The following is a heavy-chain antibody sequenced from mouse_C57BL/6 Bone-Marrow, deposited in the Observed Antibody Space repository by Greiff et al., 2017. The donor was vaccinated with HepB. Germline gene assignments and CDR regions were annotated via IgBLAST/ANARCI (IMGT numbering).Heavy chain of an antibody. D-gene: IGHD1-1*01. CDR2: IDPETGGT. J-gene: IGHJ1*03. CDR1: GYTFTDYE. V-gene: IGHV1-15*01. Sequence: QVQLQQSGAELVRPGASVTLSCKASGYTFTDYEMHWVKQTPVHGLEWIGAIDPETGGTAYNQKFKGKAILTADKSSSTVYMELRSLTSEDSAVYYCTSASTTVVGYFDVWGTGTTVTVSS. CDR3: TSASTTVVGYFDV.